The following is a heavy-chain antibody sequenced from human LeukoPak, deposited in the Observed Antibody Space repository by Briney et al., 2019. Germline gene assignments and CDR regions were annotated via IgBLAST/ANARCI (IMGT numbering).Heavy chain of an antibody. CDR2: IWYDGSNK. J-gene: IGHJ4*02. CDR1: GFTFSSYG. D-gene: IGHD6-19*01. Sequence: QPGGSLRLSCAASGFTFSSYGMHWVRQAPGKGLEWVAVIWYDGSNKYYADSVKGRLTISRDNSKNTLYLQMNSLRAEDTAVYYCARASSGWTIGYWGQGTLVTVSS. CDR3: ARASSGWTIGY. V-gene: IGHV3-33*01.